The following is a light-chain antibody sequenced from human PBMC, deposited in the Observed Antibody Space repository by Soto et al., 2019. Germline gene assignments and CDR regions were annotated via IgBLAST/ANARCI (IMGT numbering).Light chain of an antibody. J-gene: IGKJ1*01. V-gene: IGKV1-5*02. CDR3: QQYNSYLGGT. CDR2: DAS. CDR1: QSISNW. Sequence: DSQMTPSPSTLAPSVGVRVTILCRASQSISNWLAWYQQKPGKAPKLLIYDASSWESGVPSRFSGSGSGTEFTLTINSLQPDDFATYCCQQYNSYLGGTFGQGTKVDIK.